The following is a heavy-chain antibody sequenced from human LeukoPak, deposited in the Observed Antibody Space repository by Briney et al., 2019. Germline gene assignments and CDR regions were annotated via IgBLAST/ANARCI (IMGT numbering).Heavy chain of an antibody. Sequence: SETLSLTCAVSGGSISSGSYSWSWIRQPPGKGLEWIGYIYPRGSTYYNPSLKSRVILSLDKSANQFSLNLSSVTAADTAVYYCAKRRDGAFDIWGQGTMVTVSS. CDR1: GGSISSGSYS. V-gene: IGHV4-30-2*01. CDR2: IYPRGST. D-gene: IGHD5-24*01. J-gene: IGHJ3*02. CDR3: AKRRDGAFDI.